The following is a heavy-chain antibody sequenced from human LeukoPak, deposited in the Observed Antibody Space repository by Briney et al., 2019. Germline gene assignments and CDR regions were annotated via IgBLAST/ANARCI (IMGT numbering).Heavy chain of an antibody. CDR3: AKDRDDSSGYDDY. J-gene: IGHJ4*02. CDR1: GFTFSSYA. CDR2: ISGSGGST. Sequence: GGYLRRYCAASGFTFSSYAMSWVRQAPGKGLDWVSAISGSGGSTYYADSVKGRFTISRDNSKNTLYLQMNSLRAEDTAVYYCAKDRDDSSGYDDYWGQGTLVTVSS. D-gene: IGHD3-22*01. V-gene: IGHV3-23*01.